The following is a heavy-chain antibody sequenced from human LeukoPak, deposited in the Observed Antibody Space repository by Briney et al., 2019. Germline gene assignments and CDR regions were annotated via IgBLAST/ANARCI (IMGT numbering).Heavy chain of an antibody. V-gene: IGHV3-23*01. Sequence: PGGSLRLSCAASGFTFSTYGMSWVRQAPGKGLEWVSAIISGSGVTTYYADSVKGRFTISRDNSKNTLYLQMHSLRAEDTAVFYCARDRDDYVWGSYLGAFDVWGHGTTVTVSS. D-gene: IGHD3-16*01. CDR1: GFTFSTYG. CDR3: ARDRDDYVWGSYLGAFDV. CDR2: IISGSGVTT. J-gene: IGHJ3*01.